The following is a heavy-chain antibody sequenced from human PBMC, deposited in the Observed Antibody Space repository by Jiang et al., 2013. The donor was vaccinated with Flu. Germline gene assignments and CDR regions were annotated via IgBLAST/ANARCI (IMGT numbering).Heavy chain of an antibody. CDR3: ARSSWGYTYGPFES. V-gene: IGHV1-69*06. CDR1: GGSFSSFP. Sequence: GAEVKKPGSSVKVSCKSSGGSFSSFPINWVRQAPGQGPEWMGGVNPIFGTTDYAQNFQGRVTIIADRSTSTAYMDLSSLRSEDTAVYYCARSSWGYTYGPFESWGQGTLVTGLL. CDR2: VNPIFGTT. J-gene: IGHJ4*02. D-gene: IGHD5-24*01.